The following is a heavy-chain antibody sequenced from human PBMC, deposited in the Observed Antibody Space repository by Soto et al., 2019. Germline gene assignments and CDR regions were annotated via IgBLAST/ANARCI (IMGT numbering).Heavy chain of an antibody. CDR1: GGSISSSSYY. Sequence: TLSLTCTGSGGSISSSSYYWGWIRQPPGKGLEWIGSIYYSGSTYYNPSLKSRVTISVDTSKNQFSLKLSSVTAADTAVYYCARQSSSRASCAYLNHWGQRTLVTVTS. D-gene: IGHD6-13*01. CDR2: IYYSGST. V-gene: IGHV4-39*01. J-gene: IGHJ1*01. CDR3: ARQSSSRASCAYLNH.